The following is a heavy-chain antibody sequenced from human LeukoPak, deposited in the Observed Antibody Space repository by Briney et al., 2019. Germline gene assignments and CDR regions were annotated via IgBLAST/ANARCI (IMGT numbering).Heavy chain of an antibody. D-gene: IGHD3-22*01. CDR2: ISKDGSNE. CDR1: GFTFRSHG. V-gene: IGHV3-30*18. J-gene: IGHJ6*02. Sequence: PGGSLRLSCAASGFTFRSHGMYWVRQAPGKGLEWVAIISKDGSNEYYADSVKGRLTISRDNSKSTLYLQMNSLRAEDTAVYYCAKPSYYDTSGITDYYYGMDVWGQGTTVTVSS. CDR3: AKPSYYDTSGITDYYYGMDV.